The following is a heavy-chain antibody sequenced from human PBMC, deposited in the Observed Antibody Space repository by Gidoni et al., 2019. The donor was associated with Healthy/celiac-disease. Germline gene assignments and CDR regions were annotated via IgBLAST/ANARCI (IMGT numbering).Heavy chain of an antibody. D-gene: IGHD3-22*01. J-gene: IGHJ3*02. CDR1: GFTFSSYG. Sequence: QVQLVESEGGVVQTGRSLRLSCEASGFTFSSYGRHWVRPAQGTGLEWVAVIAYDVSNKYYADSVKGRFTISRDNSKNTLYLQMHSLRAEDTAVYYCAKEVGGSSGYLHSPDAFDIWGQGTMVTVSS. CDR3: AKEVGGSSGYLHSPDAFDI. V-gene: IGHV3-30*18. CDR2: IAYDVSNK.